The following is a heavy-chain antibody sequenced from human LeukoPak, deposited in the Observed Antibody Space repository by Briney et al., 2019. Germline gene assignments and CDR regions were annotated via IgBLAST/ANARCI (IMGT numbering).Heavy chain of an antibody. Sequence: GESLKISCKGSGYSFINYWIGWVRQMPGKGLEWMGIIYPGDSDTRYSPSFQGQVTISADKPISTAYLQWSSLKASDTAMYYCARHGGDCSSTICSYPFDYWGQGTLVTVSS. CDR2: IYPGDSDT. CDR1: GYSFINYW. D-gene: IGHD2-2*01. CDR3: ARHGGDCSSTICSYPFDY. V-gene: IGHV5-51*01. J-gene: IGHJ4*02.